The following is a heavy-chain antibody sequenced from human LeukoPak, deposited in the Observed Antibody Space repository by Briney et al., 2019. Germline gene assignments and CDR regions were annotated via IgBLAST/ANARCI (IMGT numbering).Heavy chain of an antibody. CDR1: GGSVSSYY. J-gene: IGHJ4*02. CDR3: ARMGGDDYAFDY. CDR2: INYSWDT. Sequence: SETLSLTCTVSGGSVSSYYWSWIRQPPGKGLEWIGYINYSWDTNYNPSLKSRVTISVDTSNQFSLKLSSVTAADTAVYYCARMGGDDYAFDYWGQGTLVTVSS. V-gene: IGHV4-59*02. D-gene: IGHD4-17*01.